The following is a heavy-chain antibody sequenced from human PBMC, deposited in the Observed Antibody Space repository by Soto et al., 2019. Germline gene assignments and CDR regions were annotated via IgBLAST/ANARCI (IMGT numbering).Heavy chain of an antibody. D-gene: IGHD3-22*01. V-gene: IGHV4-30-4*01. CDR2: IYYSGST. CDR1: DGTVRGGDCY. J-gene: IGHJ4*02. Sequence: SQLICVPNTVADGTVRGGDCYWSWNRKPPGKGLEWIGYIYYSGSTYYNPSLKSRVTISMDTSKNQFSLRLSSVTAADTAIYYCARVEFLASTGYRTGVSYFAYWRQGTPVPVSS. CDR3: ARVEFLASTGYRTGVSYFAY.